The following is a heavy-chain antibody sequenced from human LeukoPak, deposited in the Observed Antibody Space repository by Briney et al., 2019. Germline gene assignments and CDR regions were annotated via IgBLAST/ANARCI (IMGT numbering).Heavy chain of an antibody. J-gene: IGHJ5*02. V-gene: IGHV4-34*01. CDR3: ASGDSSSWYFWFDP. D-gene: IGHD6-13*01. CDR1: GGSFSGYY. Sequence: SETLSLTCAVYGGSFSGYYWSWIRQPPGKGLEWIGEINHSGSTNYNPSLKSRVTISVDTSKTQFSLKLRSVTAADTAVYYCASGDSSSWYFWFDPWGQGTLVTVSS. CDR2: INHSGST.